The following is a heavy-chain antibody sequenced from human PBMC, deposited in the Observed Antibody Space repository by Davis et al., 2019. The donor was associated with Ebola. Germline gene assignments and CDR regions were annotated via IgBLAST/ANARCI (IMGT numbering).Heavy chain of an antibody. CDR3: ARLGVTPGGDAFDI. V-gene: IGHV4-59*08. J-gene: IGHJ3*02. CDR1: GGSISSYY. Sequence: GSLRLSCTVSGGSISSYYWSWIRQPPGKGLEWIGYIYYSGSTNYNPSLKSRVTISVDTSKNQFSLKLSSVTAADTAVYYCARLGVTPGGDAFDIWGQGTMVTVSS. CDR2: IYYSGST. D-gene: IGHD2-21*02.